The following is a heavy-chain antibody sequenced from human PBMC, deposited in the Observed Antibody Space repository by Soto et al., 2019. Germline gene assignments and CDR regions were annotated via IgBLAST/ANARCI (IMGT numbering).Heavy chain of an antibody. CDR1: GFTFSSYA. Sequence: QVQLVESGGGVVQPGRSLRLSCAASGFTFSSYAMHWVRQAPGKGLEWVAVISYDGSNKYYADSVKGRFTISRDNSKNTLYLQMNSLRAEDTAVYYCARGVRITMVRGVIYYFDYWGQGTLVTVSS. V-gene: IGHV3-30-3*01. J-gene: IGHJ4*02. CDR2: ISYDGSNK. D-gene: IGHD3-10*01. CDR3: ARGVRITMVRGVIYYFDY.